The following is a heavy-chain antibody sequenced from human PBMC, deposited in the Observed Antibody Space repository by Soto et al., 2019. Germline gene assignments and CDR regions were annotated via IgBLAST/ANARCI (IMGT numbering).Heavy chain of an antibody. CDR2: ISYDGRNK. V-gene: IGHV3-30*18. D-gene: IGHD2-2*01. Sequence: GGSLRLSCAASGFTFSSYGMNWVRQAPGKGLEWVAVISYDGRNKYHADSVKGRFTISRDNSKNTLYLQLNSLRVEDTAVYYCANLGYYSGTNYPLQHWGQGTLVTVSS. CDR3: ANLGYYSGTNYPLQH. CDR1: GFTFSSYG. J-gene: IGHJ1*01.